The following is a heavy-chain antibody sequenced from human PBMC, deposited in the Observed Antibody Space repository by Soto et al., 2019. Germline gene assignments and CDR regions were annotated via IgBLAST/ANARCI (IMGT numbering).Heavy chain of an antibody. CDR2: ISHSDLT. D-gene: IGHD1-1*01. CDR3: AREFSSAHINDLDF. Sequence: QVELQESGPGLVKPSETLSLTCTVSQGSISLDRFYWTWLRQAPGKGLEWIGYISHSDLTKYNPSLKSRVSISVDSSSNQFSLTVKSVTAADTAVYYCAREFSSAHINDLDFWGQGTLVSVSS. CDR1: QGSISLDRFY. V-gene: IGHV4-61*01. J-gene: IGHJ4*02.